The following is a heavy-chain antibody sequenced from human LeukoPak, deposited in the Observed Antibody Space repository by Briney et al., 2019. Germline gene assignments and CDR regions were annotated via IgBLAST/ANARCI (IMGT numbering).Heavy chain of an antibody. CDR3: AREAGGGYGDY. CDR1: GFTVSSNY. D-gene: IGHD5-18*01. CDR2: IYSGGST. V-gene: IGHV3-53*01. J-gene: IGHJ4*02. Sequence: PGGSLRLSCAASGFTVSSNYMSWVRQAPGKGLEWVSVIYSGGSTYYADSVKGRFTISRDNSKNTLYLQMNSLGAEDTAVYYCAREAGGGYGDYWGQGTLVTVSS.